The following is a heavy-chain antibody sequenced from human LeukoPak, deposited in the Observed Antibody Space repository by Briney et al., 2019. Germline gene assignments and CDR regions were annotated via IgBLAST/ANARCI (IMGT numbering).Heavy chain of an antibody. J-gene: IGHJ5*02. V-gene: IGHV3-66*01. CDR1: GFTVSNNY. D-gene: IGHD6-13*01. CDR3: ARVYPAAGTGWFDP. CDR2: IYSGGST. Sequence: GGSLRLSCAASGFTVSNNYMSWVRQAPGKGLEWVSVIYSGGSTYYADSVKGRFTISRDNSKNTLYLQMNSLRAEDTAVYYCARVYPAAGTGWFDPWGQGTLVTVSS.